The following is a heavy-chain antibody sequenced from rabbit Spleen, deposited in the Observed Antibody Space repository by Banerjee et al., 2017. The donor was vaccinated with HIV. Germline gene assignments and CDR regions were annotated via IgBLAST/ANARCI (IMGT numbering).Heavy chain of an antibody. V-gene: IGHV1S40*01. J-gene: IGHJ4*01. D-gene: IGHD5-1*01. CDR3: ARDLVVAIGWNFNL. CDR1: GIDFSSGYD. Sequence: QSLEESGGDLVKPGASLTLTCKASGIDFSSGYDMCWVRQAPGKGLEWIACIYLKSSSTYYASWVNGRFTIYKTSSTTVTLQMTSLTVADTATYFCARDLVVAIGWNFNLWGPGTLVTVS. CDR2: IYLKSSST.